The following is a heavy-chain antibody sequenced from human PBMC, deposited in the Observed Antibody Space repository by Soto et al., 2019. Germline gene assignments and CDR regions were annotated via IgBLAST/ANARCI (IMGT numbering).Heavy chain of an antibody. CDR3: ARGEGRAVAGTHY. V-gene: IGHV1-2*02. CDR1: GSTFTGYY. Sequence: QVQLVQSGAEVKKPGASVKVSCKASGSTFTGYYMHWVRQAPGQGLEWMGWINHNSGGTNYAQKLQGRVTMTRDTSIRTAYMELSRLRSDDTAVYYCARGEGRAVAGTHYWGQGTLVTVSS. D-gene: IGHD6-19*01. J-gene: IGHJ4*02. CDR2: INHNSGGT.